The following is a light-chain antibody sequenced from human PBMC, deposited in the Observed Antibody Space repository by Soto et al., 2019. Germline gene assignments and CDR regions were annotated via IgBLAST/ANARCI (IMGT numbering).Light chain of an antibody. CDR2: GAS. CDR1: QSVINSS. V-gene: IGKV3D-7*01. CDR3: QQDYNLPPT. Sequence: ELVMTQSPATLSLSPGEKATLSCRARQSVINSSLSWNQQKPGQAPGLLIYGASTRATGIPARFSGSGSGTDFTLTISSLQPEDFAVYFCQQDYNLPPTFGPGTRLDIK. J-gene: IGKJ5*01.